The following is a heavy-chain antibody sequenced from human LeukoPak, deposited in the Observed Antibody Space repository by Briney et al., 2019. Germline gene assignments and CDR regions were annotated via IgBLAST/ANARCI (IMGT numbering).Heavy chain of an antibody. Sequence: GGSLRLSCAASGFTFSNYAMNWVRQAPGKGLEWVSGINWNGGSTGYADSVKGRFTISRDNAKNSLYLQMNSLRAEDTALYHCARTYYYGSGGYYYYYMDVWGKGTTVTISS. J-gene: IGHJ6*03. CDR3: ARTYYYGSGGYYYYYMDV. V-gene: IGHV3-20*01. CDR1: GFTFSNYA. D-gene: IGHD3-10*01. CDR2: INWNGGST.